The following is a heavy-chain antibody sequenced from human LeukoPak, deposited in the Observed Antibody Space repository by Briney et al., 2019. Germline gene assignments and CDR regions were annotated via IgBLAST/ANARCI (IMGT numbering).Heavy chain of an antibody. CDR2: IYTSGST. D-gene: IGHD6-6*01. J-gene: IGHJ4*02. Sequence: SETLSLTCTVSGGSISSYYWSWIRQPAGKGLEWIGRIYTSGSTNYNPSLKSRVTMSVDTSKNQFSLKLSSVTAADTAVYYCASSYSSSSNGGFDYWGQGTLVTVSS. CDR3: ASSYSSSSNGGFDY. V-gene: IGHV4-4*07. CDR1: GGSISSYY.